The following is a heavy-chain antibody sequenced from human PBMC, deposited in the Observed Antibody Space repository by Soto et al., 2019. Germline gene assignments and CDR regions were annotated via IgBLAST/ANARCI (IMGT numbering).Heavy chain of an antibody. CDR3: AKGRGGKTVANFGMDV. CDR2: ISPFGGAT. CDR1: GDSVSNGY. V-gene: IGHV1-46*01. Sequence: ASVKVSCKASGDSVSNGYSHWVRQAPGQGFEWLGLISPFGGATAYAQRFKGRVTVTMDQSSTTFYLELSSLRSDDTAVYYCAKGRGGKTVANFGMDVWGQGVTVTVSS. D-gene: IGHD3-16*01. J-gene: IGHJ6*02.